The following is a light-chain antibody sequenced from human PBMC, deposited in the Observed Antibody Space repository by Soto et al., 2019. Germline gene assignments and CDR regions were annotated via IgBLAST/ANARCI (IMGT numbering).Light chain of an antibody. CDR1: QSVLYRSNNKKY. Sequence: DIVMTQSPDSLAVSLGERATINCKSSQSVLYRSNNKKYLAWYQHKPGQPPKLLIYWASTRESGVPDRLSGTGSCTDFTLTISSLQAEDVAVYYCQQYYSTPPTFGQGTKVEIK. V-gene: IGKV4-1*01. CDR2: WAS. CDR3: QQYYSTPPT. J-gene: IGKJ1*01.